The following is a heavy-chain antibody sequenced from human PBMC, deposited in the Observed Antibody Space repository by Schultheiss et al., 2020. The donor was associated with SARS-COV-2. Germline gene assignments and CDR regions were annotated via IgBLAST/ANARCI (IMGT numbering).Heavy chain of an antibody. CDR3: AKYAHVGYCSGGSCSIQSENY. D-gene: IGHD2-15*01. V-gene: IGHV3-23*01. J-gene: IGHJ4*02. CDR1: GFTFSNAW. Sequence: GESLKISCAASGFTFSNAWMSWVRQAPGKGLEWVSAISGSGGSTYYAVSVKGRFTISRDNSKNTLYLQMNSLRAEDTAVYYCAKYAHVGYCSGGSCSIQSENYWGQGTLVTVSS. CDR2: ISGSGGST.